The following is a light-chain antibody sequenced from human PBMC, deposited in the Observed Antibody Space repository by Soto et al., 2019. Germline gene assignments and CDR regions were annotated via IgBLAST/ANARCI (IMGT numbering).Light chain of an antibody. CDR3: QQLNNHPRT. CDR2: AAS. J-gene: IGKJ2*01. V-gene: IGKV1-9*01. CDR1: QGISSY. Sequence: DIQLTQSPSFLSASVEDRVTITCRASQGISSYLAWYQQKPGKAPKLLIYAASTLQSGVPSGFSGSGSGTEFTLTISSLQPEDFATYYCQQLNNHPRTFGQGTKLEIK.